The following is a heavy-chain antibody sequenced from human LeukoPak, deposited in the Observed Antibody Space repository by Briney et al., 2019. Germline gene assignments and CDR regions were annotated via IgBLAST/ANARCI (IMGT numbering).Heavy chain of an antibody. V-gene: IGHV4-34*01. CDR2: INHSGST. Sequence: NPSETLSLTCAVYGGSFSGYYWSWIRQPPGKGLEWIGEINHSGSTNYNPSLKSRVTISVDTSKNQFSLKLSSVTAADTAVYYCASQTVDGMDVWGQGTTVTVSS. D-gene: IGHD4-17*01. CDR1: GGSFSGYY. J-gene: IGHJ6*02. CDR3: ASQTVDGMDV.